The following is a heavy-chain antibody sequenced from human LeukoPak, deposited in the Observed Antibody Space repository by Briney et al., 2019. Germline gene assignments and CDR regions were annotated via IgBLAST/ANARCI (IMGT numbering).Heavy chain of an antibody. J-gene: IGHJ4*02. V-gene: IGHV4-34*01. D-gene: IGHD6-13*01. CDR1: GGSFSGYY. CDR2: INHSGST. Sequence: SETLSLTCAVYGGSFSGYYWSWIRQPPGKGLEWIGEINHSGSTNYNPSLKSRVTISVDTSKNQFSLKLSSVTAADTAVYYCATGRIAAAGILDYWGQGTLVTVSS. CDR3: ATGRIAAAGILDY.